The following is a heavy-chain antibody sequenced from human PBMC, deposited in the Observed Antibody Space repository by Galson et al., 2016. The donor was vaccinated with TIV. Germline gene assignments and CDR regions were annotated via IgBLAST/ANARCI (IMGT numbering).Heavy chain of an antibody. CDR2: ISFDESNT. CDR3: AKDPRDYDDYPYYFDS. J-gene: IGHJ4*02. Sequence: SLRLSCAASGFTFNRFGMHWVRQAPGKGLEWVAHISFDESNTNYVDSVKGRFTTSRDNSKNTLYLQMESLRGEDTAIYYCAKDPRDYDDYPYYFDSWGQGTLVAVSS. V-gene: IGHV3-30*18. CDR1: GFTFNRFG. D-gene: IGHD4-17*01.